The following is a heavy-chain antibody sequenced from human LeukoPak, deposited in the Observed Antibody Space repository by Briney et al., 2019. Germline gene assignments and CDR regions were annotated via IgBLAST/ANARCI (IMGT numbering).Heavy chain of an antibody. CDR1: GYTFTSYD. CDR3: ARVVPAAIFDY. CDR2: IIPILGIA. J-gene: IGHJ4*02. Sequence: SVKVSCKASGYTFTSYDINWVRQAPGQGLEWMGRIIPILGIANYAQKFQGRVTITADKSTSTAYMELSSLRSEDTAVYYCARVVPAAIFDYWGQGTLVTVSS. V-gene: IGHV1-69*04. D-gene: IGHD2-2*02.